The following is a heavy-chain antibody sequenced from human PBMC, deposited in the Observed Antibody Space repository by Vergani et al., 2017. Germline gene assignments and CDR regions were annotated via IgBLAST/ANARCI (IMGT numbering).Heavy chain of an antibody. J-gene: IGHJ5*02. V-gene: IGHV3-23*03. CDR3: ARATADWFDP. Sequence: EVQLLESGGGLVQPGGSLRLSCAASGFTFSSYAMSWVRQAPGKGLEWVSVIYSGGSTYYADSVKGRFTISRDNSKNTLYLKMNSLRAEDTAVYYCARATADWFDPWGQGTLVTVSS. CDR1: GFTFSSYA. CDR2: IYSGGST.